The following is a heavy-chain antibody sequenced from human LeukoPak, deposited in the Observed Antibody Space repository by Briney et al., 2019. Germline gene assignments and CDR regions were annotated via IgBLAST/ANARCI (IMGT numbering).Heavy chain of an antibody. D-gene: IGHD3-10*01. CDR2: MYPGDSDT. CDR3: AASTYGSGAYVGFDS. V-gene: IGHV5-51*01. Sequence: GESLKISCKASGYTFTNYWIGWVRQMPGKGLEWMGIMYPGDSDTKYSPSFQGQVTISADKSISTAYLQWSSLKASDTAMYYCAASTYGSGAYVGFDSWGQGTLVTVSS. J-gene: IGHJ4*02. CDR1: GYTFTNYW.